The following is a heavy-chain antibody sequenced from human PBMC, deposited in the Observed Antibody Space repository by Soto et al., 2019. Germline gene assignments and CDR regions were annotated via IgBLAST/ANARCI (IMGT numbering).Heavy chain of an antibody. V-gene: IGHV4-39*01. CDR3: ARHSLALRKNNCFDP. Sequence: ASETLSLTCTVSGDSIISSDFYWGWVRQPPGKGLEWIGSIFYLGSSYYNPSLKSRVTMSVDTSKNQFSLRLRSVTAADTALYFCARHSLALRKNNCFDPWGQGIMVTVSS. J-gene: IGHJ5*02. D-gene: IGHD3-3*02. CDR2: IFYLGSS. CDR1: GDSIISSDFY.